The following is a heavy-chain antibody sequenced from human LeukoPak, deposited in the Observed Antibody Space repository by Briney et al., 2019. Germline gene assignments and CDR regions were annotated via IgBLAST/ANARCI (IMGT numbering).Heavy chain of an antibody. CDR2: INHSGST. J-gene: IGHJ4*02. V-gene: IGHV4-34*01. CDR1: GGSFSGYY. D-gene: IGHD3-3*01. Sequence: SETLSLTCAVYGGSFSGYYWSWIRQPPGKGLEWIGEINHSGSTNYNPSLKSRVTISVDTSKNQFSLKLSSVTAADTAVYYCARGPRLRFRFFDYWGQGTLVTVSS. CDR3: ARGPRLRFRFFDY.